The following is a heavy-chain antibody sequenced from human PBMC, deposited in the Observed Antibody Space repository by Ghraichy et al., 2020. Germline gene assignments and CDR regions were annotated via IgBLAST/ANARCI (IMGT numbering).Heavy chain of an antibody. CDR1: GGSFTGYF. CDR2: IYHSGRT. J-gene: IGHJ4*02. V-gene: IGHV4-34*01. Sequence: SETLSLTCAVYGGSFTGYFWTWVRQPPGKELEWIGEIYHSGRTNYNPSLKSRVTISIDTSKNQFSLMLNSVAAADTAVYFCVRYDFPLFDYWGQGSLVTVSS. CDR3: VRYDFPLFDY. D-gene: IGHD3-3*01.